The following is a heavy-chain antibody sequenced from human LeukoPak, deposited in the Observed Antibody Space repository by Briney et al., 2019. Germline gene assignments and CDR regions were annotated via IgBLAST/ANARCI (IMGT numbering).Heavy chain of an antibody. Sequence: GGSLRLSCAASGFTFSHYWMTWVRQAPGKGLEWVANIKQNGSETFYADSVRGRFTISRDNAKNSQYLQMNSLRVEDTAVYYCARWANSIDYWGQGALVTVSS. CDR1: GFTFSHYW. CDR3: ARWANSIDY. V-gene: IGHV3-7*01. J-gene: IGHJ4*02. CDR2: IKQNGSET. D-gene: IGHD5-18*01.